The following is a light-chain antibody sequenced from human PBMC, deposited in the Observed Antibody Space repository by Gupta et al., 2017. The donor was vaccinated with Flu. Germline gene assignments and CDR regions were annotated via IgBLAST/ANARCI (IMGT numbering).Light chain of an antibody. CDR1: HSVSTNY. Sequence: EIVLTQSPGTLSLSPGERATLSCRASHSVSTNYLAWYQQKPGQAPRLLIYGASSGATGIPYRFSGSGSGTDFTLTISRLEPEDSAVYYCQQDYSSPRTFGEGTKVDIK. J-gene: IGKJ2*01. CDR2: GAS. CDR3: QQDYSSPRT. V-gene: IGKV3-20*01.